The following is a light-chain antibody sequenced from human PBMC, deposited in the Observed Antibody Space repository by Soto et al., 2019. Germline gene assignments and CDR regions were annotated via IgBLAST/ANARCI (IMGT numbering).Light chain of an antibody. CDR2: DAS. J-gene: IGKJ1*01. CDR3: QQYNSWWT. CDR1: QHINNW. V-gene: IGKV1-5*01. Sequence: DIQMTQPPSTLSASVGDRVTITCRASQHINNWLAWYQQKPGKAPNLLIYDASSLESGVPSRFSGSGFGTEFTLTISSLQPDDFATYYCQQYNSWWTFGQGTKVEIK.